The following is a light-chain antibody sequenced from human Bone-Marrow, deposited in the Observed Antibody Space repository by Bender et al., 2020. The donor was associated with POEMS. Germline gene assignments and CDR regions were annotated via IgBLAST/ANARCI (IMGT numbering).Light chain of an antibody. J-gene: IGLJ2*01. Sequence: SSELTQPPSVSVSPGQTARITCSGDALPKQYAYWYQQKSGQAPMLIIYKDTERPSGIPERFSASTSGTTVTLTINDVQAEDEALYHCQSANASGVYSWLFGGGTKLTVL. CDR1: ALPKQY. CDR2: KDT. V-gene: IGLV3-25*03. CDR3: QSANASGVYSWL.